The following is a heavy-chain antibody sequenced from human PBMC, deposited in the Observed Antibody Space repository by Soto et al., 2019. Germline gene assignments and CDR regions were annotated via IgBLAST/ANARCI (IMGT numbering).Heavy chain of an antibody. CDR2: ISAYNGNT. Sequence: ASVKVSCKASGYTFTSYGISWVRQAPGQGLEWMGWISAYNGNTNYAQKLQGRVTMTTDTSTSTAYMELRSLRSDDTAVYYCARGPLLYYDFWSGFGYYYGMDVWGQGTTVTVSS. D-gene: IGHD3-3*01. CDR1: GYTFTSYG. V-gene: IGHV1-18*01. J-gene: IGHJ6*02. CDR3: ARGPLLYYDFWSGFGYYYGMDV.